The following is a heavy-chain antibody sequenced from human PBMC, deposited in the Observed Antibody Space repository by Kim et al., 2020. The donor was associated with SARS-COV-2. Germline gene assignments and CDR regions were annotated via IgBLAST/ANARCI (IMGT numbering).Heavy chain of an antibody. V-gene: IGHV5-51*01. Sequence: SFQGQVTISADKSISTAYLQWSSLKASDTAMYYCARQGDEYYYGSGTFDPWGQGTLVTVSS. J-gene: IGHJ5*02. CDR3: ARQGDEYYYGSGTFDP. D-gene: IGHD3-10*01.